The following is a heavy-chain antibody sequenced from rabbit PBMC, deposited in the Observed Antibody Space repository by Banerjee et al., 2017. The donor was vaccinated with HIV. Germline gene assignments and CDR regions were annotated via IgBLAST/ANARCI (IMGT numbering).Heavy chain of an antibody. V-gene: IGHV1S40*01. Sequence: QSLQESGGGLVQPGGSLALTCKASGFSLSNKNVMCWVRQAPGKGLEWVACIYAGSSSNTYYASWAKGRFTISKTSSTTVTLQMTSLTAADTATYFCVRSPSSGWGALWGPGTLVTVS. CDR1: GFSLSNKNV. J-gene: IGHJ6*01. CDR2: IYAGSSSNT. D-gene: IGHD4-1*01. CDR3: VRSPSSGWGAL.